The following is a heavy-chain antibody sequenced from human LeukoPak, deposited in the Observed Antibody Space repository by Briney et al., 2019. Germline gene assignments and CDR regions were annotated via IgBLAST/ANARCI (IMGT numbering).Heavy chain of an antibody. CDR3: ARDSTRNAFDP. D-gene: IGHD1-1*01. CDR1: GYTFILYY. Sequence: ASVTVSCKASGYTFILYYMHWMRQAPGQGLEWMGWINANSGGTSYAQKFQGRVTMTRDTSISTVYMELTSLRSDDTAVYFCARDSTRNAFDPWGQGTLVTVSS. J-gene: IGHJ5*02. V-gene: IGHV1-2*02. CDR2: INANSGGT.